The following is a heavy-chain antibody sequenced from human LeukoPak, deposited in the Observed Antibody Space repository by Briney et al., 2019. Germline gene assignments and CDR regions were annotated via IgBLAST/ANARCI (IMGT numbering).Heavy chain of an antibody. CDR1: GGSISTYS. Sequence: PSETLSLTCTVSGGSISTYSWNWIRQPPGKGLEWIGYIYYSGSTNYNPSLKSRVTISVDTSKNQFSLKLTSVTAADTAVYYCAGEGTLVRGVNYGMDVWGQGTTVTVSS. J-gene: IGHJ6*02. CDR3: AGEGTLVRGVNYGMDV. D-gene: IGHD3-10*01. CDR2: IYYSGST. V-gene: IGHV4-59*01.